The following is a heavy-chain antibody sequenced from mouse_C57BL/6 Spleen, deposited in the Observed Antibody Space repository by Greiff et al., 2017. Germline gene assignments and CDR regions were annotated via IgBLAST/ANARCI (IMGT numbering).Heavy chain of an antibody. CDR1: GFNIKDYY. V-gene: IGHV14-2*01. CDR2: IDPEDGET. D-gene: IGHD1-1*01. J-gene: IGHJ4*01. Sequence: VQLQQSGAELVKPGASVKLSCTASGFNIKDYYMHWVKQRTEQGLEWIGRIDPEDGETKYAPKFQGKATITADTSSNTAYLQLSSLTSEDTAVYYCAPYITTGVATRAMDYWGQGTSVTVSS. CDR3: APYITTGVATRAMDY.